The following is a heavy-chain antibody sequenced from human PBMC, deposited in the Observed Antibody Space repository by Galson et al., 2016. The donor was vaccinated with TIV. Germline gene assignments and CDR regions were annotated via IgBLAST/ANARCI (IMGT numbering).Heavy chain of an antibody. CDR3: ARIAYANSWSYSFDY. Sequence: QSGAEVKKPGESLKISCKGSGYTFPTYWIAWVRQMPEKGLEWMGIIYPDDSDTRYSPSFQGQFTISAAKSISTAYLQWSSLKASDTGIYYCARIAYANSWSYSFDYWGQGTLVTVSS. D-gene: IGHD1-26*01. CDR2: IYPDDSDT. V-gene: IGHV5-51*01. J-gene: IGHJ4*02. CDR1: GYTFPTYW.